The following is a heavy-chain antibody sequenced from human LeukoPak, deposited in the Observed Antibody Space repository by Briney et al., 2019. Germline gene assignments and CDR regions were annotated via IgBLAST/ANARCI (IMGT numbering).Heavy chain of an antibody. CDR3: ARSPNYDFWSGYYDY. V-gene: IGHV4-34*01. J-gene: IGHJ4*02. D-gene: IGHD3-3*01. Sequence: PSETLSLTCAVYGRPHSGYYWTWIRQPPGEGLEGMEQMNHSGSTNYNPSLKSRVTRPVDTSKNQFSRRLSAVTAADTAVYYCARSPNYDFWSGYYDYWGQGTLVTVSP. CDR1: GRPHSGYY. CDR2: MNHSGST.